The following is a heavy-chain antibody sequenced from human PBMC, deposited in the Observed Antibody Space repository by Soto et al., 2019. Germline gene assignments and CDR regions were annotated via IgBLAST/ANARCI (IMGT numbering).Heavy chain of an antibody. CDR2: INPNGGVT. V-gene: IGHV1-2*02. CDR3: ARESGGATATLDYYYFYMDV. D-gene: IGHD5-12*01. CDR1: GDSFNDYY. Sequence: GASVKVSCKTSGDSFNDYYIHWVRQAPGQGLEWMGWINPNGGVTKYAQKFRGRVTVTRDTSIRTVYMELSSLRSDDTAVYCCARESGGATATLDYYYFYMDVWGKGTTVTVSS. J-gene: IGHJ6*03.